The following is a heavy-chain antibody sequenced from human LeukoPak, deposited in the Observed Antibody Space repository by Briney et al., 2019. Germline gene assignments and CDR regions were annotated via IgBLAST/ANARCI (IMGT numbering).Heavy chain of an antibody. Sequence: SGGSLRLSCAGSGFAFSGYWMHWVRQAPGKGLVWVSRINSDGSSTNYADSVKGRFTISRDNAKNTLYLQMNSLRAEDTAVYYCARGPIQDSGRYYVGDYWGQGTLVTVSS. D-gene: IGHD1-26*01. CDR3: ARGPIQDSGRYYVGDY. CDR2: INSDGSST. CDR1: GFAFSGYW. V-gene: IGHV3-74*01. J-gene: IGHJ4*02.